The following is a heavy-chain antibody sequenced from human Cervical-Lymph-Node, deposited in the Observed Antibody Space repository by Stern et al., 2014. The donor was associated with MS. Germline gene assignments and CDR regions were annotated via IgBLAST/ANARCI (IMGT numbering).Heavy chain of an antibody. CDR3: ARELAPAGEGER. CDR1: GGTFSNYT. D-gene: IGHD3-10*01. J-gene: IGHJ3*01. CDR2: IIPIFGTA. Sequence: QVQLVQSGAEVKKPGSSVKVSCKASGGTFSNYTISWVRQAPGQGLEWMGGIIPIFGTADYAQKFQGRVTITANESTSTAYMELSSLRSEDTAVYYCARELAPAGEGERGVQGTMVTVSS. V-gene: IGHV1-69*01.